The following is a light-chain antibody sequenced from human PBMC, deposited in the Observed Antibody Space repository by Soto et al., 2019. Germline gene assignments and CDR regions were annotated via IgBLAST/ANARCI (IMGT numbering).Light chain of an antibody. Sequence: EIVMTQSPVTLSVSPGERATLSCRASQSVSSNLAWYQQKPGQAPRLLIYATSTRATGIPARFSGSGSGTEFTLTISSLQSEDFAVYYRQQYNKWPLFTFGPGTRVDV. CDR3: QQYNKWPLFT. CDR1: QSVSSN. J-gene: IGKJ3*01. V-gene: IGKV3-15*01. CDR2: ATS.